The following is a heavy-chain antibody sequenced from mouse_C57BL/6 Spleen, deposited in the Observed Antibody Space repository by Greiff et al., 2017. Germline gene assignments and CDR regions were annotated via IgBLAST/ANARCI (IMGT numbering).Heavy chain of an antibody. CDR1: GFTFSSYA. Sequence: EVKLMESGEGLVKPGGSLKLSCAASGFTFSSYAMSWVRQTPEKRLEWVAYISSGGDYIYYADTVKGRFTISRDNARNTLYLQMSSLKSEDTAMYYCTRERGHYGSSDDYFDYWGQGTTLTVSS. CDR2: ISSGGDYI. D-gene: IGHD1-1*01. V-gene: IGHV5-9-1*02. CDR3: TRERGHYGSSDDYFDY. J-gene: IGHJ2*01.